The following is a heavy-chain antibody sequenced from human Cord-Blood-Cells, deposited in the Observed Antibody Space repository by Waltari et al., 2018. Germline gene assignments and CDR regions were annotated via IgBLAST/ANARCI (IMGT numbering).Heavy chain of an antibody. CDR2: ISSSSSTI. D-gene: IGHD6-19*01. CDR1: GFTFSSYS. CDR3: ARVTAVADWFDP. J-gene: IGHJ5*02. Sequence: EVQLLESGGGLVQPGGSLGLSCAASGFTFSSYSVTWVAQAPGKGLEWVSYISSSSSTIYYADSVKGRFTISRDNAKNSLYLQMNSLRDEDTAVYYCARVTAVADWFDPWGQGTLVTVSS. V-gene: IGHV3-48*02.